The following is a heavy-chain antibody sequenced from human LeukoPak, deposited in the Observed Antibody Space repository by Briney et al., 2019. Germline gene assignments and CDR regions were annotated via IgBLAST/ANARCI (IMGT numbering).Heavy chain of an antibody. Sequence: SETLSLTCAVYGGSFSGYYWSWIRQPPGKGLEWIGEINHSGSTNYNPSLKSRVTISVDTSKNQFSLKLSSVTAADTAVYYCARVSTYYYDSSGYYYLFDYWGQGTLVTVSS. V-gene: IGHV4-34*01. CDR3: ARVSTYYYDSSGYYYLFDY. CDR1: GGSFSGYY. J-gene: IGHJ4*02. D-gene: IGHD3-22*01. CDR2: INHSGST.